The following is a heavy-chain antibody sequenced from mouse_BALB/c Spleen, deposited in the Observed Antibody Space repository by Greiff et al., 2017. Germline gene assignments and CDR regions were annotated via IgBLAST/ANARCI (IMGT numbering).Heavy chain of an antibody. D-gene: IGHD2-3*01. CDR2: ISYSGST. CDR3: ARWGGGYYEDYYAMDY. Sequence: EVKLEESGPSLVKPSQTLSLTCSVTGDSITSGYWNWIRKFPGNKLEYMGYISYSGSTYYNPSLKSRISITRDTSKNQYYLQLNSVTTEDTATYYCARWGGGYYEDYYAMDYWGQGTSVTVSS. J-gene: IGHJ4*01. CDR1: GDSITSGY. V-gene: IGHV3-8*02.